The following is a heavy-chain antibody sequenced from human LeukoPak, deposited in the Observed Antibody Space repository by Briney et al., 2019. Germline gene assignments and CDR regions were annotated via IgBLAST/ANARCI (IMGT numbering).Heavy chain of an antibody. D-gene: IGHD6-13*01. CDR3: ASRIAAADLFDY. CDR1: GFTVSSNY. V-gene: IGHV3-53*01. Sequence: PGGSLRLSCAASGFTVSSNYMSWVRQAPGKGLEWVSVIYSGGSTYYADSVKGRFTISRDNSKNTLYLQMNSLRAEDTAVYYCASRIAAADLFDYWGQGTLVTVSS. J-gene: IGHJ4*02. CDR2: IYSGGST.